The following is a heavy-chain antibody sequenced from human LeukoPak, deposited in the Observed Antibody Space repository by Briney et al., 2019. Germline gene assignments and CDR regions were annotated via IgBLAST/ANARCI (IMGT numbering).Heavy chain of an antibody. CDR3: ARERYCSGGSCYSGIDY. D-gene: IGHD2-15*01. Sequence: PSETLSLTCTVSGDSISSYYWSWIRQPPGKGLEWIGYIYYSGSTNYNPSLKSRVTISVDTSKNQFSLKLSSVTAADTAVYYCARERYCSGGSCYSGIDYWGQGTLVTVSS. J-gene: IGHJ4*02. V-gene: IGHV4-59*01. CDR1: GDSISSYY. CDR2: IYYSGST.